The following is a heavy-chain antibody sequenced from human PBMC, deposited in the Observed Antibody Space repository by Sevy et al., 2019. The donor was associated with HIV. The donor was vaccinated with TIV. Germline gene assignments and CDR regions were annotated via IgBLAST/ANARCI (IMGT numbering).Heavy chain of an antibody. Sequence: GESLKISCKGSGYSFTSYWIGWVRQMPGKGLEWMGIIYPGDSDTRYSPSFQGQVTISAVQSISTAYLQWSSLKASDSAMYYCARPRYDFWSGYDYYGMDVWGQGTTVTVSS. D-gene: IGHD3-3*01. CDR2: IYPGDSDT. J-gene: IGHJ6*02. CDR1: GYSFTSYW. V-gene: IGHV5-51*01. CDR3: ARPRYDFWSGYDYYGMDV.